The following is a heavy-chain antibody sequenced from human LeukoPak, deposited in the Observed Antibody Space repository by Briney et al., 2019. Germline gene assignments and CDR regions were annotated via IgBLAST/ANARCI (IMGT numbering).Heavy chain of an antibody. Sequence: VASVKVSCKASGYTFTGYYMHWVRQAPGQGLEWMGWINPNSGGTNYAQKFQGRVTMTRDTSISTAYMELSRLRSDDTAVYYCAREGAPYGDYRWFDPWGQGTLVTVSS. J-gene: IGHJ5*02. D-gene: IGHD4-17*01. CDR2: INPNSGGT. CDR1: GYTFTGYY. V-gene: IGHV1-2*02. CDR3: AREGAPYGDYRWFDP.